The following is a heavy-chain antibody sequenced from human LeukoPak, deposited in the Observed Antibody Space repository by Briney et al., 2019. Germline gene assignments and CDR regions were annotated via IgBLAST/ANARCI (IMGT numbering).Heavy chain of an antibody. J-gene: IGHJ4*02. CDR2: IYYSGST. V-gene: IGHV4-31*03. CDR3: AREVTTVTTLIDY. CDR1: GGSISSGGYY. D-gene: IGHD4-17*01. Sequence: TLSLTCTVSGGSISSGGYYWSWIRQHPGKGLEWIGYIYYSGSTYYNPSLKSRVTISVDTSKNQFSLKLSSVTAADTAVYYCAREVTTVTTLIDYWGQGTLVTVSS.